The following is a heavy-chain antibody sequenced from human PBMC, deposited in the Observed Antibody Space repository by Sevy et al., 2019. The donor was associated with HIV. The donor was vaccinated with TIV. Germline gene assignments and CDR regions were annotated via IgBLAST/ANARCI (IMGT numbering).Heavy chain of an antibody. CDR2: IYHSGST. Sequence: SETLSLTCAVSGYSISSGYHWGWIRQPPGKGLEWIGSIYHSGSTYYNPSLKSRVTISVDTSKNQFSLKLSSVTAADTAVYYCARDLGSGWPDYYYYYMDVWGKGTTVTVSS. CDR3: ARDLGSGWPDYYYYYMDV. J-gene: IGHJ6*03. CDR1: GYSISSGYH. D-gene: IGHD6-19*01. V-gene: IGHV4-38-2*02.